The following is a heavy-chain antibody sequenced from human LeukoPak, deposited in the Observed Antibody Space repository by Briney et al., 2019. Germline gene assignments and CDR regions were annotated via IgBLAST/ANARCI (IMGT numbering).Heavy chain of an antibody. V-gene: IGHV3-23*01. D-gene: IGHD3-3*01. CDR2: ISGSGGST. CDR3: AKDPSRMGYYDFWSGSNDY. Sequence: GGSLRLSCAASGFTFSSYAMSWVRQAPGKGLEWVSAISGSGGSTYYADSVKGRFTIPRDNSKNTLYLQMNSLRAEDTAVYYCAKDPSRMGYYDFWSGSNDYWGQGTLVTVSS. CDR1: GFTFSSYA. J-gene: IGHJ4*02.